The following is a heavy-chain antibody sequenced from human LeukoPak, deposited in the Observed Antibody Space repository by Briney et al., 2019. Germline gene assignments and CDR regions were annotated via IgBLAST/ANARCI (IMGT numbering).Heavy chain of an antibody. CDR3: AKDHGTAVAGFYY. D-gene: IGHD6-19*01. V-gene: IGHV3-23*01. J-gene: IGHJ4*02. Sequence: TGASLRLSCAASGFSLSTYGVSWVRQPPGKGLEWVSGITGTGGSTYYADSVKGRFTVPRDTSKNTLYLQMNSLRAEDTAIYYCAKDHGTAVAGFYYWGQGTLVTVSS. CDR2: ITGTGGST. CDR1: GFSLSTYG.